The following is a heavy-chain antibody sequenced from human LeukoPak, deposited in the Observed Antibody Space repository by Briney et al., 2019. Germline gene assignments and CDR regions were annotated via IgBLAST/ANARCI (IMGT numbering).Heavy chain of an antibody. CDR2: ISYDGSNK. V-gene: IGHV3-30*04. CDR3: ARDRPEQLDFVYYYYYMDV. J-gene: IGHJ6*03. Sequence: GGSLRLSCAASGFTFSSYAMHWVRQAPGKGLEWVAVISYDGSNKYYADSVKGRFTLSRDNSKNTLYLQMNSLRAEDTAVYYCARDRPEQLDFVYYYYYMDVWGKGTTVTVSS. D-gene: IGHD6-6*01. CDR1: GFTFSSYA.